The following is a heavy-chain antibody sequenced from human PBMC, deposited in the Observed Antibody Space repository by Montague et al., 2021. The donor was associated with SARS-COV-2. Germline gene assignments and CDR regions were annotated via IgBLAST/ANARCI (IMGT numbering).Heavy chain of an antibody. D-gene: IGHD4-17*01. CDR2: INHSGST. V-gene: IGHV4-34*01. CDR1: GGSFSGYY. CDR3: ARGRTVTTFYSYYGMDV. J-gene: IGHJ6*02. Sequence: SETLSLTCAVYGGSFSGYYWSWIRQPPGKGLEWIGEINHSGSTNYNPSLKSRVTISVDTSKNQFSLKLSSLTAADTAVYYCARGRTVTTFYSYYGMDVWSQGTTVTVSS.